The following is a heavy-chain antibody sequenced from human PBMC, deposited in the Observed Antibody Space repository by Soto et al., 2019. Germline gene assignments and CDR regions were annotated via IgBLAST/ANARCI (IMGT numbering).Heavy chain of an antibody. Sequence: QVQLVQSGAEGKKPGASGKVSCKAPGYTFTSYGISWGRQAPGQGLEGMGWISAYNGNTNYAQKLQGRVTMTTDTSTSTAYMELRSLRSDDTAVYYCAPTGGDPHNWWFDPWGQGTLVTVSS. D-gene: IGHD1-1*01. CDR2: ISAYNGNT. CDR3: APTGGDPHNWWFDP. J-gene: IGHJ5*02. CDR1: GYTFTSYG. V-gene: IGHV1-18*04.